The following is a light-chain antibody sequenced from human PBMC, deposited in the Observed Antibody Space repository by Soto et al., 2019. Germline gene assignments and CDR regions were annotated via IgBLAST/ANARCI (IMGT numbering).Light chain of an antibody. V-gene: IGKV3-20*01. CDR2: GAS. CDR1: QSVSTNY. Sequence: EIVLTQSPGTLSLSPGDRATLSCRASQSVSTNYLAWYQQKLGQAPRLLIYGASSRATGIPDRFSGNGSGTDFTLTISRLEPEDFAGYYCHQYGSTPFPFGPGTKVDIK. J-gene: IGKJ3*01. CDR3: HQYGSTPFP.